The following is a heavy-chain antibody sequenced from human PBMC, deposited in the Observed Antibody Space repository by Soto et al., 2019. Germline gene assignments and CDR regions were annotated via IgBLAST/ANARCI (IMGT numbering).Heavy chain of an antibody. J-gene: IGHJ6*02. CDR1: GLTFSDYY. Sequence: GSLRLSCAASGLTFSDYYMSWILQAPGQGLEWVSYISSSSSYTNYADSVKGRFTISRDNAKNSLYLQMNSLRAEDTAVYYCARDLKIAAAGTTLYYYYYGMDVWGQGTTVTVSS. CDR2: ISSSSSYT. D-gene: IGHD6-13*01. CDR3: ARDLKIAAAGTTLYYYYYGMDV. V-gene: IGHV3-11*06.